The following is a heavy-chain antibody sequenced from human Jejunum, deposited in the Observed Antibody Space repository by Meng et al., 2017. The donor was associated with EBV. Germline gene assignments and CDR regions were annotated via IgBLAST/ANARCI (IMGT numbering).Heavy chain of an antibody. CDR1: GFTFSSST. D-gene: IGHD3-16*01. CDR2: ISGNGGST. J-gene: IGHJ4*02. V-gene: IGHV3-23*04. Sequence: EVQLVEVGGGLVRLGGSLRLSCAASGFTFSSSTMSWVRQAPGKGLEWVSAISGNGGSTYYADSVKGRFTISRDNSKNTLCLQMNSLRADDTAVYYCAKLTDSWGQGTLVTVSS. CDR3: AKLTDS.